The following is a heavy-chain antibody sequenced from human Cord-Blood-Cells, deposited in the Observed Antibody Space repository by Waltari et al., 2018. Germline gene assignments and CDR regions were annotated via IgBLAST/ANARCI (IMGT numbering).Heavy chain of an antibody. V-gene: IGHV5-51*01. CDR3: ARRKVTGTSGWYFDL. D-gene: IGHD1-20*01. CDR1: GYSFTSYW. J-gene: IGHJ2*01. CDR2: IYPGDSAT. Sequence: EVQLVQSGAEVKKPGESLKISCKGSGYSFTSYWIGWVRQMPGKGLEWMGIIYPGDSATRYSPSFQDQVTISADKSISTAYLQWSSLKASDTAMYYCARRKVTGTSGWYFDLWGRVTLVTVSS.